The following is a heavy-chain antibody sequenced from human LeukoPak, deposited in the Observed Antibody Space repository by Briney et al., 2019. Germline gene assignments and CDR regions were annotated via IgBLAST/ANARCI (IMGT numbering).Heavy chain of an antibody. V-gene: IGHV3-15*01. CDR3: TSNLYCSTSSCYTLDN. CDR2: IKSKSERGTT. Sequence: GGSLRLSCTASGFTFSNGWMSWVRQAPGKGLEWVGRIKSKSERGTTDYAAPVKGRFTISRDGSTNTVYLHMNSLKTEDTAVYFCTSNLYCSTSSCYTLDNWGQGTLVAVSP. D-gene: IGHD2-2*02. CDR1: GFTFSNGW. J-gene: IGHJ4*02.